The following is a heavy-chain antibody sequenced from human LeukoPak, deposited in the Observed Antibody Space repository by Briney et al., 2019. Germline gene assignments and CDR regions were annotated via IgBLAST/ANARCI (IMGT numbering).Heavy chain of an antibody. Sequence: GGSLRLSSAAAGFTFSSYWMSWVRRAPGKGLEWVANIKQAGSEKYSVDSVKGRFTISRDNAKTSLYLQKNSLRADYAAVSYCARVRGSGSYEGNFDYWGQGTLVTVSS. CDR3: ARVRGSGSYEGNFDY. J-gene: IGHJ4*02. CDR2: IKQAGSEK. V-gene: IGHV3-7*01. CDR1: GFTFSSYW. D-gene: IGHD3-10*01.